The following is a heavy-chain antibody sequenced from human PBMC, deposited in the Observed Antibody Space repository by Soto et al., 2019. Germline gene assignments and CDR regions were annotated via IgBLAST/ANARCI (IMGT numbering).Heavy chain of an antibody. J-gene: IGHJ4*02. CDR3: AKVRGYASGWRYFDY. V-gene: IGHV4-38-2*01. D-gene: IGHD5-12*01. CDR1: GYSISSGYY. Sequence: PSETLSLTCVVSGYSISSGYYWGWIRQPPGKGLEWIGSIFHGGSTYYNPSLKSRVTISVDTSKNQFSLNMNSVTAADTAVYYCAKVRGYASGWRYFDYWGQGTLVTVSS. CDR2: IFHGGST.